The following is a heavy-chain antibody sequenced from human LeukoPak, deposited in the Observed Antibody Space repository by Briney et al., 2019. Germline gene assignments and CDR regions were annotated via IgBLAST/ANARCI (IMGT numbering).Heavy chain of an antibody. Sequence: ASVKVSCKASGGTFSSYAISWVRQAPGQGLEWMGRIIPILGIANYAQKFQGRVTITADKSTSTAYMELSSLRSEDTAVYYCASGGGIYGSGSYYGFEGMDVWGQGTTVTVSS. CDR1: GGTFSSYA. J-gene: IGHJ6*02. CDR2: IIPILGIA. D-gene: IGHD3-10*01. V-gene: IGHV1-69*04. CDR3: ASGGGIYGSGSYYGFEGMDV.